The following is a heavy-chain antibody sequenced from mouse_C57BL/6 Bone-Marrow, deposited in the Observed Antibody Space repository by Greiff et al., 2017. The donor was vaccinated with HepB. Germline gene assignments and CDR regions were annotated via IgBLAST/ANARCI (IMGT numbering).Heavy chain of an antibody. D-gene: IGHD2-4*01. Sequence: EVKLQESGEGLVKPGGSLKLSCAASGFTFSSYAMSWVRQTPEKRLEWVAYISSGGDYIYYADTVKGRFTISRDNARNTLYLQMSSLKSEDTAMYYCTMIYYDYDDAMDYWGQGTSVTVSS. J-gene: IGHJ4*01. CDR1: GFTFSSYA. CDR2: ISSGGDYI. V-gene: IGHV5-9-1*02. CDR3: TMIYYDYDDAMDY.